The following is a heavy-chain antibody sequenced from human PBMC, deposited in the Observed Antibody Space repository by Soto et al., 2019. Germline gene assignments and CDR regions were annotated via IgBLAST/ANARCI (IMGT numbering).Heavy chain of an antibody. CDR2: IYWDDDK. CDR1: GSSLSTSGVS. J-gene: IGHJ4*02. V-gene: IGHV2-5*02. D-gene: IGHD4-17*01. CDR3: AHNYGDLIFDY. Sequence: QITLKESGPPLVKPTQTLTLTCTFSGSSLSTSGVSVGWIRQPPGKALEWLALIYWDDDKRYSPSLKSRLTISKDTSKNQVVLTMTNMDPVDTATYYCAHNYGDLIFDYWGQGTLVTVSS.